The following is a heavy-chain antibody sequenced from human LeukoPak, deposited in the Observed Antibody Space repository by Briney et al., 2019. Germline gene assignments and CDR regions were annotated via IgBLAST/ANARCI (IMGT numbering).Heavy chain of an antibody. CDR2: ISSSSSYT. V-gene: IGHV3-21*01. J-gene: IGHJ4*02. CDR3: ARGRRWLQSLPRGFFDY. CDR1: GFTFSSYS. Sequence: GGSLRLSCAASGFTFSSYSMNWVRQAPGKGLEWVSSISSSSSYTYYADSVKGRFTISRDNAKNSLYLQMNSLRAEDTAVYYCARGRRWLQSLPRGFFDYWGQGTLVTVSS. D-gene: IGHD5-24*01.